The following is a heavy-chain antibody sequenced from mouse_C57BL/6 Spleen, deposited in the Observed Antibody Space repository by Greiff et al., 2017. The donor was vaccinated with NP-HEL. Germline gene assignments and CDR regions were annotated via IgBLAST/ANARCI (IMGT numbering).Heavy chain of an antibody. CDR1: GYSITSGYY. CDR3: ARDGGRRDY. CDR2: ISYDGSN. V-gene: IGHV3-6*01. J-gene: IGHJ2*01. Sequence: EVQLMESGPGLVKPSQSLSLTCSVTGYSITSGYYWNWIRQFPGNKLEWMGYISYDGSNNYNPSLKNRISITRDTSKNQFFLKLNSVTTEDTATYYCARDGGRRDYWGQGTTLTVSS.